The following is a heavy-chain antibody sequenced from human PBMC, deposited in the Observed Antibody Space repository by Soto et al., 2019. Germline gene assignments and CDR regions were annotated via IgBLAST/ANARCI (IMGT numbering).Heavy chain of an antibody. V-gene: IGHV4-34*01. Sequence: QVQLQQWGAGLLKPSETLSLTCAVYGGSFSGYYWSWIRQPPGKGLEWIGEINHSGSTNYNPSLKRPVHIPVDTAQNQVSLELSSVTGAGTGVYFCGRGRRLRPDYVWGSYPDHYYGLDVWGQGTTVTVSS. CDR3: GRGRRLRPDYVWGSYPDHYYGLDV. CDR2: INHSGST. J-gene: IGHJ6*02. D-gene: IGHD3-16*02. CDR1: GGSFSGYY.